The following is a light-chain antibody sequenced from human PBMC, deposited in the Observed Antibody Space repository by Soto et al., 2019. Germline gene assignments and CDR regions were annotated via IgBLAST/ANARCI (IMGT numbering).Light chain of an antibody. J-gene: IGLJ2*01. Sequence: HSALTQPASVSGSPGQSITISCTGTSSDIGAHTYVSWFQQHPGKVPKVIIYNVSTRPSGISDRFSGSKSGNTASLTISGLQAEDEADYYCSSYAGGFVVFGGGTTLTVL. CDR3: SSYAGGFVV. CDR1: SSDIGAHTY. CDR2: NVS. V-gene: IGLV2-14*01.